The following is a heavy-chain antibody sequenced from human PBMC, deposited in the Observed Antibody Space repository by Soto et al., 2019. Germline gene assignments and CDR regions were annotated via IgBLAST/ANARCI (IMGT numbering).Heavy chain of an antibody. J-gene: IGHJ4*02. CDR1: GFSLTTDWVG. V-gene: IGHV2-5*02. D-gene: IGHD1-26*01. CDR2: IYWDDSK. CDR3: AHAYGGRSLY. Sequence: QITLKESGPTLVKPTQTLTLTSTFSGFSLTTDWVGVGWIRQPPGEALEWLAVIYWDDSKTYRPSLESRLTITKDTSKNQVALTMTNMDSLDTATYYCAHAYGGRSLYWGQGTLVTVSS.